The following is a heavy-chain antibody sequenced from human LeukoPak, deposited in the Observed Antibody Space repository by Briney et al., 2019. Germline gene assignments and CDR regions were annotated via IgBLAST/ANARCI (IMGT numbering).Heavy chain of an antibody. CDR2: ISAYNGNT. J-gene: IGHJ6*02. CDR1: GYTFTSYG. Sequence: GASVKVSCKASGYTFTSYGISWVRQAPGQGLEWMGWISAYNGNTNYAQKLQGRVTMTTDTSTSTAYMELRSLRSDDTAVYYCARVRCSGGSCYFRPYGMDVWGQGTTVTVSS. CDR3: ARVRCSGGSCYFRPYGMDV. D-gene: IGHD2-15*01. V-gene: IGHV1-18*01.